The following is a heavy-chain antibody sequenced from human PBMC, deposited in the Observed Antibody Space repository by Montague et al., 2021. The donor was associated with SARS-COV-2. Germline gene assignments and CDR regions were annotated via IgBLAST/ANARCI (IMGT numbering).Heavy chain of an antibody. CDR2: INHRGST. CDR3: ARGRQHINMVGVVFTGGEDYFYC. Sequence: SETLSLTCAVYDGSFSDYSWTWIRQPPGKGLEWIGEINHRGSTNYNPSLKSRVTILVDTSKNQFSLKMTSVTAADTAVYYCARGRQHINMVGVVFTGGEDYFYCWGQWTLAAVSS. V-gene: IGHV4-34*01. J-gene: IGHJ4*02. D-gene: IGHD3-22*01. CDR1: DGSFSDYS.